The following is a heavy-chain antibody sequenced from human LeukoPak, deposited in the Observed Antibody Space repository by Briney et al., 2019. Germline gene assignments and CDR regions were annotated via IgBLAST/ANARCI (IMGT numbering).Heavy chain of an antibody. CDR2: SNPNSGGT. V-gene: IGHV1-2*02. Sequence: ASVKVSCKASGYTLTGYYMHWVRQAPGQGLEWMGWSNPNSGGTNYAQKFQGRVTMTRDTSISTAYMELSRLRSDDTAVYYCIVLGQQLVSGYFDYWGQGTLVTVSS. J-gene: IGHJ4*02. D-gene: IGHD6-13*01. CDR1: GYTLTGYY. CDR3: IVLGQQLVSGYFDY.